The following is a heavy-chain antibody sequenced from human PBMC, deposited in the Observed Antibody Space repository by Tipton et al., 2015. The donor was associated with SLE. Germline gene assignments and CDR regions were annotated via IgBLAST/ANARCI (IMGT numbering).Heavy chain of an antibody. CDR3: ASLGVVVAATQTVGMDV. V-gene: IGHV4-59*01. J-gene: IGHJ6*02. Sequence: LRLSCTVSGGSISSYYWSWIRQPPGKGLEWIGYIYYSGSTNYNPSLKSRVTISVDTSKNQLSLKLSSVTAADTAVYYCASLGVVVAATQTVGMDVWGQGTTVTVSS. CDR2: IYYSGST. D-gene: IGHD2-15*01. CDR1: GGSISSYY.